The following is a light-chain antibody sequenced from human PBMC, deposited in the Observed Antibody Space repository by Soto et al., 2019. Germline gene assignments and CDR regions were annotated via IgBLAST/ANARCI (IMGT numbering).Light chain of an antibody. CDR1: QDISND. V-gene: IGKV1-33*01. CDR2: DAS. CDR3: QQYDNLPT. Sequence: DIQMPQSPSSLSASVGDRVTITCQASQDISNDLNWYQQKPGKAPKLLIYDASNLETGVPSRCSGSGSGTDFTFTISSLQHEDIATYYCQQYDNLPTFGQGTRLEIK. J-gene: IGKJ5*01.